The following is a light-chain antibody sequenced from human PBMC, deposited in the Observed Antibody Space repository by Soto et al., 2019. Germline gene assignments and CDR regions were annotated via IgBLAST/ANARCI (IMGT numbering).Light chain of an antibody. CDR3: QRYYSYPPT. V-gene: IGKV1-8*01. Sequence: AIRMTQSPSSLSASTGDRDTITCRASQGISSYLAWYQQKPGKAPKLLIYAASTLQSGVPSRFSGSGSGTDFTLTISCLQSEDFATYYCQRYYSYPPTFGQGTKVEIK. J-gene: IGKJ1*01. CDR1: QGISSY. CDR2: AAS.